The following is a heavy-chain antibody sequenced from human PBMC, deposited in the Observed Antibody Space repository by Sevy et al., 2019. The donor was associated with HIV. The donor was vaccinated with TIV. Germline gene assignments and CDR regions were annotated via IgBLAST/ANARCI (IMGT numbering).Heavy chain of an antibody. CDR2: VWSDGSNK. J-gene: IGHJ4*02. Sequence: GGSLRLSCAASGFTFSDYGIHWVRQAPSKGLEWVAIVWSDGSNKYYADSVKGRFTISRDNSKNTRYLQMNSLGAEDTAVYYCGKDRDDTLTHWGQGTLVTVSS. V-gene: IGHV3-33*06. CDR1: GFTFSDYG. D-gene: IGHD3-9*01. CDR3: GKDRDDTLTH.